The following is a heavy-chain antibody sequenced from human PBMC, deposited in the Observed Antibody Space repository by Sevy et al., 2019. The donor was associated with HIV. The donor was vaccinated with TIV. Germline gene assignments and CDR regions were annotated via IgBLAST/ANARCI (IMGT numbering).Heavy chain of an antibody. J-gene: IGHJ6*02. V-gene: IGHV3-7*01. CDR2: IKQDGSEK. CDR1: GFTFSSYW. D-gene: IGHD5-12*01. Sequence: GGSLRLSCAASGFTFSSYWMSWVRQAPGKGLEWVANIKQDGSEKYYVDSVKGRFTISRDNAKNSLYLQMNSLRAEDPAVSYCAREGNVDMIYYYYGMDVWGQGTTVTVSS. CDR3: AREGNVDMIYYYYGMDV.